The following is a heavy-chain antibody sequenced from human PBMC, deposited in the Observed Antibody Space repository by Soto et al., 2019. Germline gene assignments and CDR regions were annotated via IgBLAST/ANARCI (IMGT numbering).Heavy chain of an antibody. Sequence: PGGSLRLSCAASGFTFKNNGMHWVRQAPGKGLEWVAIISYHGNNQFYADSVKGRFTISRDNSDNTLYLEMNSLKPEDTAVYYYAKDLALGLWSGNYYFDHWGQGTLVTVSS. CDR3: AKDLALGLWSGNYYFDH. V-gene: IGHV3-30*18. D-gene: IGHD3-3*01. J-gene: IGHJ4*02. CDR1: GFTFKNNG. CDR2: ISYHGNNQ.